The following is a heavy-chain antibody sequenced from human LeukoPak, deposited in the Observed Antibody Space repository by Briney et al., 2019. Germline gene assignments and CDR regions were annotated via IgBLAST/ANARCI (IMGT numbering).Heavy chain of an antibody. CDR1: GFTFSSYS. CDR3: ASNAAMSYYDSSGYYVN. V-gene: IGHV3-48*04. J-gene: IGHJ4*02. D-gene: IGHD3-22*01. Sequence: GGSLRLSCAASGFTFSSYSMNWVRQAPGKGLEWVSYISSSSSTIYYADSVKGRFTISRDNAKNSLYLQMNSLRAEDTAVYYCASNAAMSYYDSSGYYVNWGQGTLVTVSS. CDR2: ISSSSSTI.